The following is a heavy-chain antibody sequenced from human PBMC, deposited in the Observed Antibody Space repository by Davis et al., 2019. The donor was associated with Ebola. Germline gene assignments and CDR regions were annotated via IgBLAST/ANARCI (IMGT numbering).Heavy chain of an antibody. CDR3: ARIGSPRIVGPTLDY. CDR2: MYPGDSGA. J-gene: IGHJ4*02. CDR1: GYTFNTYY. Sequence: GESLKISCKGSGYTFNTYYIAWVRQVPGKGLEWMGIMYPGDSGATYSPSFQGQVTISADRSISTAYLQWTGLKASDTAMYYCARIGSPRIVGPTLDYWGQGTLVTVSS. V-gene: IGHV5-51*01. D-gene: IGHD1-26*01.